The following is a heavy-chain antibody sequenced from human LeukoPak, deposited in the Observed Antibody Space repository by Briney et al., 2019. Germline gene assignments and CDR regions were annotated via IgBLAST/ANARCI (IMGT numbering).Heavy chain of an antibody. V-gene: IGHV1-18*01. Sequence: GASVRVSCKASGYTFTSYGIIWVRQAPGQGLEYMGWISAYNGNTHYARKFQGRVTMSTATATSTACMELRSLTSDDTAVYYCARVELRWSGQLLFGKKNWFDPWGQGTLVTVSS. D-gene: IGHD3-10*01. CDR3: ARVELRWSGQLLFGKKNWFDP. CDR2: ISAYNGNT. J-gene: IGHJ5*02. CDR1: GYTFTSYG.